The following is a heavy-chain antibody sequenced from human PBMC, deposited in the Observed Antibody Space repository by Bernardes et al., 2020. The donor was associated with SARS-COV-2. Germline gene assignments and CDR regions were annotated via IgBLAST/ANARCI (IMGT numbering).Heavy chain of an antibody. D-gene: IGHD1-1*01. J-gene: IGHJ4*02. CDR2: ISAYNKDT. CDR1: GYLFSTYG. V-gene: IGHV1-18*04. CDR3: ARDRPNFRPSTTTLDY. Sequence: SVKVSCKTSGYLFSTYGLAWVRQAPGQGLEWLGWISAYNKDTNIAQKFQGRVTMTTDTSTNTAYMELRSLRPDDTAVYYCARDRPNFRPSTTTLDYWGQGTLVTVSS.